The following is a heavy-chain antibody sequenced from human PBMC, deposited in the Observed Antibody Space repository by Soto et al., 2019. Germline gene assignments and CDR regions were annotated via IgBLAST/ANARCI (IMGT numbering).Heavy chain of an antibody. CDR2: IDPSDSYT. D-gene: IGHD6-6*01. Sequence: PGESLKISCKGSGYSFTSYWISWVRQMPGKGLEWMGRIDPSDSYTNYSPSFQGHVTISADKSISTAYLQWSSLKASDTAMYYCARTTYSSSSDGDYWGQGTLVTVSS. CDR1: GYSFTSYW. V-gene: IGHV5-10-1*01. CDR3: ARTTYSSSSDGDY. J-gene: IGHJ4*02.